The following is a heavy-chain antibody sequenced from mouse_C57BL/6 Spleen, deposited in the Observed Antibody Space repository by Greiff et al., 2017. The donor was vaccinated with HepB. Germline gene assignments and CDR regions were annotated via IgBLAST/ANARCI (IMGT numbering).Heavy chain of an antibody. J-gene: IGHJ4*01. CDR3: ARKGYYGNYEENAMDY. D-gene: IGHD2-1*01. CDR1: GFSLTSYG. Sequence: QVQLKESGPGLVQPSQSLSITCTVSGFSLTSYGVHWVRQSPGKGLEWLGVIWSGGSTDYNAAFISRLSISKDNSKSQVFFKMNSLQADDTAIYYCARKGYYGNYEENAMDYWGQGTSVTVSS. CDR2: IWSGGST. V-gene: IGHV2-2*01.